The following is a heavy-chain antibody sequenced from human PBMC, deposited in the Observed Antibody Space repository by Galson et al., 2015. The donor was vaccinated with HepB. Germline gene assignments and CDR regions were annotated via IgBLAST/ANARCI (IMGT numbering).Heavy chain of an antibody. CDR3: ARYYYDSSGYYYQYYGMDV. CDR1: GYTFTSYA. Sequence: SVKVSCKASGYTFTSYAMHWVRQAPGQRLEWMGWINAGNGNTKYSQKFQGRVTITRDTSASTAYMELSSLRSEDTAVYYCARYYYDSSGYYYQYYGMDVWGQGTTVTVSS. CDR2: INAGNGNT. D-gene: IGHD3-22*01. J-gene: IGHJ6*02. V-gene: IGHV1-3*01.